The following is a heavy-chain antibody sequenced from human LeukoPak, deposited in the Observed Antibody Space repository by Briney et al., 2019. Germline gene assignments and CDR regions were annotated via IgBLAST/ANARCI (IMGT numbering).Heavy chain of an antibody. CDR1: GYTFTGYY. J-gene: IGHJ4*02. CDR2: INPNSGNT. Sequence: ASVKVSCKASGYTFTGYYMHWVRQAPGQGLEWMGWINPNSGNTGYAQKFQGRVTMTRNTSISTAYMELSSLRSEDTAVYYCARSNSYGPSVLPRDYWGQGTLVTVSS. V-gene: IGHV1-8*02. CDR3: ARSNSYGPSVLPRDY. D-gene: IGHD5-18*01.